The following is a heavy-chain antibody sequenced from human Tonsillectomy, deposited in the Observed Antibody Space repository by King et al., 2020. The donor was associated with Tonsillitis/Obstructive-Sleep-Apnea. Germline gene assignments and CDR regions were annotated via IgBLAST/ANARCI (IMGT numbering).Heavy chain of an antibody. CDR1: GGTFTNHS. V-gene: IGHV1-69*09. CDR2: VIPSLTIS. D-gene: IGHD6-6*01. Sequence: QLVQSGAEVKKAGSSVKVSCKTFGGTFTNHSVSWVRQAPGQGLQWMGRVIPSLTISNYAQKFQDRVTITADTSTNTAYMEMRSLRSEDTAVYYCAREYDEHLVKFNHWGQGTLVTVS. CDR3: AREYDEHLVKFNH. J-gene: IGHJ1*01.